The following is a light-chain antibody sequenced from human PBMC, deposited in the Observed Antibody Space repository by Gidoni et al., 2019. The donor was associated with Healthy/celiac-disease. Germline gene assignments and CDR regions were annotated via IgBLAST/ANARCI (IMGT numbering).Light chain of an antibody. CDR2: AAS. V-gene: IGKV1-39*01. CDR1: QSISSH. CDR3: QQSYSTPPWT. Sequence: DIQMTQSPASLSASVGDRVTNTCRASQSISSHLNWYQQKPGKAPKLLIYAASSLQSGVPSRFIGSGAGTDFTLTISSRQPEDFATYYCQQSYSTPPWTFGQGTKVEIK. J-gene: IGKJ1*01.